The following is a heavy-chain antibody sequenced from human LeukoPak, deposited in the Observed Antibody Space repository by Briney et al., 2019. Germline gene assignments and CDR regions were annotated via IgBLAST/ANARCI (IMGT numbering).Heavy chain of an antibody. CDR1: GFTFSSYS. V-gene: IGHV3-48*01. CDR2: ISSSSSPI. D-gene: IGHD6-19*01. CDR3: AREGGWTYGMDV. Sequence: GGSLRLSCAASGFTFSSYSMNWVRQAPGKGLEWVSYISSSSSPIYYADSVKGRSTISRDNAKKSLYLQMNSLGAEDTAVYYCAREGGWTYGMDVWGQGTTVTVSS. J-gene: IGHJ6*02.